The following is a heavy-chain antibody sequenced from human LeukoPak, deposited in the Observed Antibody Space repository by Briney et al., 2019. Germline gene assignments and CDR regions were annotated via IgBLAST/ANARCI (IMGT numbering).Heavy chain of an antibody. V-gene: IGHV3-11*01. CDR1: GFTFSDYY. J-gene: IGHJ6*02. D-gene: IGHD3-22*01. CDR3: AGGYDSGGYYYLYYYYGMDV. Sequence: GGSLRLPCAASGFTFSDYYMSWIRQAPGKGLEWVSYISSSGSTIYYADSVKGRFTISRDNAKNSLYLQMNSLRAEGTAVYYCAGGYDSGGYYYLYYYYGMDVWGQGTTVTVSS. CDR2: ISSSGSTI.